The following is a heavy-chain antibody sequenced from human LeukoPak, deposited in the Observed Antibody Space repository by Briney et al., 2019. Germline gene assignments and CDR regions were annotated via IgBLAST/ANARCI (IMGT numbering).Heavy chain of an antibody. CDR1: GGTFSSYA. Sequence: GASVRVSCKASGGTFSSYAISWVRQAPGQGLEWMGRIIPILGIANYAQKFQGRVTITADKSTSTAYMELSSLRSEDTAVYYCATAPNWFDPWGQGTLVTVSS. J-gene: IGHJ5*02. V-gene: IGHV1-69*04. CDR2: IIPILGIA. CDR3: ATAPNWFDP.